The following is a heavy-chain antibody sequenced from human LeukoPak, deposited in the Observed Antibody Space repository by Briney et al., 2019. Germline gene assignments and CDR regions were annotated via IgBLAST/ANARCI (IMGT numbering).Heavy chain of an antibody. J-gene: IGHJ4*02. Sequence: SETLSLTCTVSGGSISSYYSSWIRQPPGKGLEWIGYIYYSGSTNYNPSLKSRVTISVDTSKYQFSLKLSSVTAADTAVYYCARGRGAGYDSEDYWGQGTLVTVSS. CDR3: ARGRGAGYDSEDY. CDR2: IYYSGST. D-gene: IGHD5-12*01. CDR1: GGSISSYY. V-gene: IGHV4-59*01.